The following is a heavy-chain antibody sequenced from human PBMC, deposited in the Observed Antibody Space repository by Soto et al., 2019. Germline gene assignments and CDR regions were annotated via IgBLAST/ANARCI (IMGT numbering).Heavy chain of an antibody. CDR2: IIPIFGTA. Sequence: SVKVSCKASGGTFSSYAISWVRQAPGQGLEWMGGIIPIFGTANYAQKFQGRVTITADESTSTAYMELSSLRSEDTAVYYCARKLGIAAAHAESAFYIWGQGTMVTVSS. V-gene: IGHV1-69*13. CDR3: ARKLGIAAAHAESAFYI. J-gene: IGHJ3*02. CDR1: GGTFSSYA. D-gene: IGHD6-13*01.